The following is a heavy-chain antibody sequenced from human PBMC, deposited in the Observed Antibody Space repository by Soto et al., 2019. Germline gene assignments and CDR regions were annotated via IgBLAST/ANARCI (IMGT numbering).Heavy chain of an antibody. Sequence: VGSLRLSCAASGFTFSNAWMSWVRQAPGKGLEWVGRIKSKTDGGTTDYAAPVKGRFTISRDDSKNTLYLQMNSLKTEDTAVYYCIMVVAATYYYYYGMDVWGQGTTVTVS. CDR3: IMVVAATYYYYYGMDV. D-gene: IGHD2-15*01. J-gene: IGHJ6*02. V-gene: IGHV3-15*01. CDR2: IKSKTDGGTT. CDR1: GFTFSNAW.